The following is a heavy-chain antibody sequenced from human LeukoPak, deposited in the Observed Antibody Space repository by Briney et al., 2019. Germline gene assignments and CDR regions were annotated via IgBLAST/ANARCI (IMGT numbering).Heavy chain of an antibody. V-gene: IGHV3-7*03. CDR2: MKQDGSEK. Sequence: GGSLRLSCVVSGFTFSSYWMSWVRQAPGQGLEWVANMKQDGSEKYYVDSVKGRLTISRDNAKNSLYLQMNSLRDEDTAVYYCAKDQRWESPHYLDSWGQGTLVTVSS. CDR1: GFTFSSYW. CDR3: AKDQRWESPHYLDS. D-gene: IGHD1-26*01. J-gene: IGHJ4*02.